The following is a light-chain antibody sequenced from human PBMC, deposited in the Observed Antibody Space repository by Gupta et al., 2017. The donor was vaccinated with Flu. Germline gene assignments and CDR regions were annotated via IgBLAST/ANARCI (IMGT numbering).Light chain of an antibody. J-gene: IGLJ2*01. CDR1: SSDVGNYNF. V-gene: IGLV2-11*01. CDR2: DVT. Sequence: SVTISCTGTSSDVGNYNFVSCYQQHPGKAPNLMIYDVTKRPAVVPDRFSASKSGNTASLTISALQADDEADYYCCSYAGSYTMIFGGGTKLTVL. CDR3: CSYAGSYTMI.